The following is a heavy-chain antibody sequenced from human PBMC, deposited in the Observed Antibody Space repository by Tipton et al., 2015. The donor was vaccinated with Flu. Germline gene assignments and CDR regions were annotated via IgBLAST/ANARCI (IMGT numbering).Heavy chain of an antibody. CDR2: VSRTGST. D-gene: IGHD4-11*01. CDR3: ARRDYSNYVSDPNSWFDP. CDR1: GDSISSDFY. V-gene: IGHV4-38-2*01. J-gene: IGHJ5*02. Sequence: TLSLTCAVSGDSISSDFYWAWFRQFPGKGLEWIGTVSRTGSTIYNPSLKSRVTIPIDTSKNQFFLNMRSVTAADMAVYYCARRDYSNYVSDPNSWFDPWGQGSLGTVSS.